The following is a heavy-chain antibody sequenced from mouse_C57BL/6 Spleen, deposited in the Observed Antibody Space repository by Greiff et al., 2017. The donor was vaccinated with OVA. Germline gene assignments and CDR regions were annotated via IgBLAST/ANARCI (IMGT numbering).Heavy chain of an antibody. J-gene: IGHJ1*03. V-gene: IGHV2-2*01. Sequence: VQLQQSGPGLVQPSPSLSITCTVSGFSLTSYGVHWVRQSPGKGLEWLGVIWRGGSTDYNAAFISRLSISRDKSKSQVFFKMNSLQADDRAIYYCARNSPSYYYGSSYWYFDVWGTGTTVTVSS. CDR1: GFSLTSYG. CDR3: ARNSPSYYYGSSYWYFDV. D-gene: IGHD1-1*01. CDR2: IWRGGST.